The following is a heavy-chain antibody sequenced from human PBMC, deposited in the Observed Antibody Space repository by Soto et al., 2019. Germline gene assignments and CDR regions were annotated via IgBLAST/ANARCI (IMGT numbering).Heavy chain of an antibody. D-gene: IGHD4-4*01. V-gene: IGHV3-64D*08. CDR1: GFTFSTNA. CDR2: VSSNGGTT. Sequence: GGSLRLSCSASGFTFSTNAMHWVRQAPGKGLEYVSAVSSNGGTTKYADSVKGRFTISRDNSKNTLYLQMSSLRAEDTAVYYCVKGMTIGTIPRFWGQGTLVTVSS. CDR3: VKGMTIGTIPRF. J-gene: IGHJ4*02.